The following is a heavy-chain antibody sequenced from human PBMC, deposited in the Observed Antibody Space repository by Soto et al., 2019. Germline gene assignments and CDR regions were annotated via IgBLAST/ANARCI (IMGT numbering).Heavy chain of an antibody. J-gene: IGHJ5*02. CDR3: TRTRYSSSWFPYNWFDP. CDR2: IRSKANSYAT. CDR1: GFTFSGSA. Sequence: PGGSLRLPCAASGFTFSGSAMHWVRQASGKGLEWVGRIRSKANSYATAYAASVKGRFTISRDDSKNTAYLQMNSLKTEDTAVYYCTRTRYSSSWFPYNWFDPLGQGTLVTVSS. D-gene: IGHD6-13*01. V-gene: IGHV3-73*01.